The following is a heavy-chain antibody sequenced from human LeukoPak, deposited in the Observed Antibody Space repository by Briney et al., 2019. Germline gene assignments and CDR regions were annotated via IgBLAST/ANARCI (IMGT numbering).Heavy chain of an antibody. D-gene: IGHD3-22*01. V-gene: IGHV1-69*13. CDR3: ARERPYYYDSSGSRWFDP. CDR1: GGIFSSYA. CDR2: IIPIFGTA. J-gene: IGHJ5*02. Sequence: WASVKVSCKASGGIFSSYAISWVRQAPGQGLEWMGGIIPIFGTANYAQKFQGRVTITADESTSTAYMELRSLRSDDTAVYYCARERPYYYDSSGSRWFDPWGQGTLVTVSS.